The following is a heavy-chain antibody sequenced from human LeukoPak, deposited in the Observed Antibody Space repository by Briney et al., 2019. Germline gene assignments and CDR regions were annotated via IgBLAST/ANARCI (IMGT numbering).Heavy chain of an antibody. CDR1: GFTFSAYW. J-gene: IGHJ4*02. V-gene: IGHV3-74*01. D-gene: IGHD5-12*01. Sequence: GGSLRLSCAASGFTFSAYWMHWVRQAPGKGLVWVSRINTDGSSPTYAASVKGRFTISRDNAKNTLYLQMNSLRAEDTAVYYCVKEVVATIPPLWGQGTLVTVSS. CDR2: INTDGSSP. CDR3: VKEVVATIPPL.